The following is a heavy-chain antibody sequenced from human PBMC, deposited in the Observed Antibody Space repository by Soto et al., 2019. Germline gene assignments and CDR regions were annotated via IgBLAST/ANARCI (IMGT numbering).Heavy chain of an antibody. J-gene: IGHJ6*02. D-gene: IGHD3-9*01. CDR3: ANYDILTGSMDV. V-gene: IGHV4-30-4*01. CDR2: IYYSGST. Sequence: SETLSLTCTVSGGSISSGDYYWSWIRQPPGKGLEWIGYIYYSGSTYYNPSLKSRVTISVDTSKNQFSLKLSSVTAADTAVYYCANYDILTGSMDVWGQGTTVTVSS. CDR1: GGSISSGDYY.